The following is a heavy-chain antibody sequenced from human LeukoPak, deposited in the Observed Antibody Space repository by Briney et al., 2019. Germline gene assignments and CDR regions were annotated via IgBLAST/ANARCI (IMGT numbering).Heavy chain of an antibody. CDR3: ARVRLEGLDFDP. V-gene: IGHV4-4*02. D-gene: IGHD1-1*01. CDR1: GGSIGSSNW. Sequence: PSETLSLTCAVSGGSIGSSNWWGWVRQPPGKGLEWIGGIYHSGSTNYNPSLKSRVTLSVDKSKKQFSLKLSSVTAADTVVYYCARVRLEGLDFDPWGQGTLVTVSS. CDR2: IYHSGST. J-gene: IGHJ5*02.